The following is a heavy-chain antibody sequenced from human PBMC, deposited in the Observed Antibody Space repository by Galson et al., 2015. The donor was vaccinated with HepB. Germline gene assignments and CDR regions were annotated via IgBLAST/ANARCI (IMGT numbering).Heavy chain of an antibody. CDR1: GFTFSSHT. J-gene: IGHJ4*02. CDR3: ARGDYYDSSGYPYY. Sequence: SLRLSCAASGFTFSSHTMNWVRQAPGKGLEWVSYISSSSNTIYYADSVKGRFTISRDNAKKSLYLQMNSLRAEDTAVYYCARGDYYDSSGYPYYWGQGTLVTVSS. V-gene: IGHV3-48*01. D-gene: IGHD3-22*01. CDR2: ISSSSNTI.